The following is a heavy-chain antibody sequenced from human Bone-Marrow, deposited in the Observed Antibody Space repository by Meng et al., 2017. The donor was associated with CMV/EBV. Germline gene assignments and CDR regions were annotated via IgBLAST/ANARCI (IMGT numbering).Heavy chain of an antibody. J-gene: IGHJ5*02. CDR3: ARDVPLSGSYLVDWFDP. Sequence: SCAASGFTFSSYAMSWVRQAPGKGLEWVSAISGSGGSTYYADSVKGRFTISRDNSKHTLYLQTNSLRAEDTAVYYCARDVPLSGSYLVDWFDPWGQGTLVTVSS. V-gene: IGHV3-23*01. D-gene: IGHD1-26*01. CDR1: GFTFSSYA. CDR2: ISGSGGST.